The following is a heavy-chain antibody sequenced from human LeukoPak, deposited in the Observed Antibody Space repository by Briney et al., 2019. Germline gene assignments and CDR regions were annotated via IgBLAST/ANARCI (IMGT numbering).Heavy chain of an antibody. CDR1: GFTFSSYA. V-gene: IGHV3-23*01. CDR2: IGGRGGST. CDR3: GKEGGA. Sequence: GGSLRLSCAASGFTFSSYAMSWVRQAPGKGLEWVSAIGGRGGSTYYADFLEGRFTIARDNSKDMVYLQMNSLKVEDTAIYYCGKEGGAWGQGTKVTVSS. D-gene: IGHD3-16*01. J-gene: IGHJ5*02.